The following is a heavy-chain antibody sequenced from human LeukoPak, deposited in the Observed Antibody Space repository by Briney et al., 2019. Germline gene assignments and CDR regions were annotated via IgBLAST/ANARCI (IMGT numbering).Heavy chain of an antibody. CDR3: AKGIYDYALDY. V-gene: IGHV3-7*03. J-gene: IGHJ4*02. CDR1: GFIFSTFW. Sequence: PGGSLRLSCAASGFIFSTFWMSWVRQAPERGLEWVANIKPDGSEQYYLDSVKGRFTISRDTSRNTLTLQMNSLRAEDTAVYYCAKGIYDYALDYWGQGTLVTVSS. CDR2: IKPDGSEQ. D-gene: IGHD4/OR15-4a*01.